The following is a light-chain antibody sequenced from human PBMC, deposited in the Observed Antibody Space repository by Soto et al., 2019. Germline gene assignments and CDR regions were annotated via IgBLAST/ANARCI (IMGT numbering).Light chain of an antibody. CDR1: QSLLHINGYNY. Sequence: DIVVTQSPLSLPVTPREPASISCRSSQSLLHINGYNYLDWYLQKPGQPPQLLIYLASSRASGVPDRFSGSGSGTDFTLKISRVEAEDFGVYYCIQTLQTPFTFGGGTKV. V-gene: IGKV2-28*01. J-gene: IGKJ4*01. CDR3: IQTLQTPFT. CDR2: LAS.